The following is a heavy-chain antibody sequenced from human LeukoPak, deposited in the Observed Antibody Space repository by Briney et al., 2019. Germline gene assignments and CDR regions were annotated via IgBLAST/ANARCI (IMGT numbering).Heavy chain of an antibody. D-gene: IGHD1-26*01. V-gene: IGHV3-48*04. Sequence: GGSLRLSCAASGFTFSDYTINWVRQAPGKGLEWVSYISSSSSIKYYADSVKGRFTIYRDNAKNSLYLQMNSLRAEDTAVYYCARSRIGSYGGLDYWGQGTLVTVSS. CDR1: GFTFSDYT. CDR2: ISSSSSIK. CDR3: ARSRIGSYGGLDY. J-gene: IGHJ4*02.